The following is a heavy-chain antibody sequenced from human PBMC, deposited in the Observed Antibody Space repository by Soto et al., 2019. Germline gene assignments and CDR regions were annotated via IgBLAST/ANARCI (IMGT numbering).Heavy chain of an antibody. V-gene: IGHV3-23*01. CDR1: GFTFSSYA. D-gene: IGHD2-2*01. J-gene: IGHJ3*02. Sequence: EVQLLESGGGLVQPGGSLRLSCAASGFTFSSYAMSWVRQAPGKGLEWVSAISGSGGSTYYADSVKGRFTISRDNPKNTLYQKMNSLRAEDTAVYYCEKAEILDIVVVPDAFDIWGQGTMVTVSS. CDR2: ISGSGGST. CDR3: EKAEILDIVVVPDAFDI.